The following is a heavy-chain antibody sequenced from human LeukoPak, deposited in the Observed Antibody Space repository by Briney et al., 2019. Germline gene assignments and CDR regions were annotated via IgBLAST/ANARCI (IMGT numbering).Heavy chain of an antibody. J-gene: IGHJ6*03. CDR1: GFTFSDYN. D-gene: IGHD1-26*01. CDR2: ITSDSRYK. V-gene: IGHV3-21*01. CDR3: ARDPYSGTYGHLYYYYMDV. Sequence: GGSLTLSCAASGFTFSDYNMNWVSQAPGKSLEWVSSITSDSRYKYYVDSVRGRFTISRDNAKNTLFLQIDSLRAEDTAVYYCARDPYSGTYGHLYYYYMDVWGKGTTVTISS.